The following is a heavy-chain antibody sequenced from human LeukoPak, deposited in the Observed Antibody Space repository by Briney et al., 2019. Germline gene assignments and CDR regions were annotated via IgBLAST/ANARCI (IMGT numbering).Heavy chain of an antibody. Sequence: PSETLSLTCTVSGDSISNYFWSWIRQPPGKELEYIGCIYYSGSTNYNPSLKSRVTISADTSKNQLSLKLNSVTAADTAVYYCARHVPYDSSDYTLTYWGQGTLVTVSS. V-gene: IGHV4-59*08. J-gene: IGHJ4*02. CDR2: IYYSGST. D-gene: IGHD3-22*01. CDR3: ARHVPYDSSDYTLTY. CDR1: GDSISNYF.